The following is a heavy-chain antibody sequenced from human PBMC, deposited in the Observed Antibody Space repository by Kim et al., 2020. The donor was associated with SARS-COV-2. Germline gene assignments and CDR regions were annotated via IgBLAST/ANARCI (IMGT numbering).Heavy chain of an antibody. D-gene: IGHD3-10*02. V-gene: IGHV4-59*13. CDR2: LYYSGNS. J-gene: IGHJ4*02. CDR3: ARAPSGYVLPLDY. Sequence: SETLSLTCTVSGGSINSYYWHWIRQSPGKGLEWIGSLYYSGNSNYNPSLKSRVSISGVTSKNQVSLKLTSVTTADTAVYYCARAPSGYVLPLDYWGQGTWVTVSS. CDR1: GGSINSYY.